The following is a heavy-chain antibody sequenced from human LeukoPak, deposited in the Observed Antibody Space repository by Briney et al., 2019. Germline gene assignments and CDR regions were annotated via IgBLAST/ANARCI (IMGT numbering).Heavy chain of an antibody. V-gene: IGHV6-1*01. CDR1: GDSFSSNSAA. CDR3: AGGVAATGFDP. D-gene: IGHD3-16*01. Sequence: SQTLSLTCAISGDSFSSNSAAWSWIRQSPSRGLEWLGRTYFRSRWYNDYAVSVSGRITINADTSKNQFSLQLTSVTPEDAAVYYCAGGVAATGFDPWGQGTLVTVSS. J-gene: IGHJ5*02. CDR2: TYFRSRWYN.